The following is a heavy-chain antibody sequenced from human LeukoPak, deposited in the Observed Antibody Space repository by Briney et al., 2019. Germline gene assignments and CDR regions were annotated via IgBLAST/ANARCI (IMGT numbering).Heavy chain of an antibody. J-gene: IGHJ5*02. Sequence: GGSLRLSCAASGFTFSSYGMHWVRQAPGKGLVGVAVIWYDGSNKYYADSVKGRFTISRDNSKNTLYLQMNSLRAEDTAVYYCARDLAVQYAPPWGQGTLVTVSS. CDR2: IWYDGSNK. CDR1: GFTFSSYG. V-gene: IGHV3-33*01. CDR3: ARDLAVQYAPP. D-gene: IGHD2-2*01.